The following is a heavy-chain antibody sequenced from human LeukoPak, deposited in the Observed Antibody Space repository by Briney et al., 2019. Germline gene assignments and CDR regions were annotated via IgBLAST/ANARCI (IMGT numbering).Heavy chain of an antibody. CDR3: ARGGITMVRGVIRFIDY. CDR1: GYTFTNYY. D-gene: IGHD3-10*01. CDR2: INPSGGST. J-gene: IGHJ4*02. Sequence: ASVKVSCKASGYTFTNYYMHWVRQAPGQGLEWMGIINPSGGSTSYAQKFQGRVTMTRDMSTSTVYMELSSLRSEDTAVYYCARGGITMVRGVIRFIDYWGQGTLVTVSS. V-gene: IGHV1-46*01.